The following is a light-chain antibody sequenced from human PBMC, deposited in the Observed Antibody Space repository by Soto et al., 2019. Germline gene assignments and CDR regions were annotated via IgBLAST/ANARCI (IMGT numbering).Light chain of an antibody. V-gene: IGLV1-40*01. CDR2: DSN. CDR1: SSNIGAGRD. CDR3: QSYGTSMSGLYV. Sequence: QSVLTQPPSVSGAPGQRVIISCTGSSSNIGAGRDVHWYRQFPGEAPKFLISDSNHRPSGVPDRFSVSKSGASASLAITGIRAEDEGDYFCQSYGTSMSGLYVFGTGNKVTVL. J-gene: IGLJ1*01.